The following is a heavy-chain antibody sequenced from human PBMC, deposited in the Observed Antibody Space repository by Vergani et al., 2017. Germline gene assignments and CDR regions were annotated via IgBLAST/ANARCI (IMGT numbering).Heavy chain of an antibody. CDR3: AREGGDCSSTTCYGTLDWYFDL. CDR2: ISYDGSNK. V-gene: IGHV3-30-3*01. Sequence: QVQLEESGGGVVQPGRSLRLSCAASGFTFSSYAMHWVRQAPGKGLEWVAVISYDGSNKFYAASVRGRFTFSRDNSKNTLYLQMNSLRPEDSALYYCAREGGDCSSTTCYGTLDWYFDLWGRGTLVTVSS. CDR1: GFTFSSYA. D-gene: IGHD2-2*01. J-gene: IGHJ2*01.